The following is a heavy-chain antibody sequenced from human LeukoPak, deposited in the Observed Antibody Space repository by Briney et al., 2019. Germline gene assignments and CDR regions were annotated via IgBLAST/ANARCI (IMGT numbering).Heavy chain of an antibody. CDR2: IIPIFGTA. D-gene: IGHD3-10*01. J-gene: IGHJ4*02. V-gene: IGHV1-69*13. CDR3: ARLTYYYGSGSYFYFDY. Sequence: ASVTVSCKASGGTFSSYAISWVRQAPGQGLEWMGGIIPIFGTANYAQKFQGRVTITADESTSTAYMELSSLRSEDTAVYYCARLTYYYGSGSYFYFDYWGQGTLVTVSS. CDR1: GGTFSSYA.